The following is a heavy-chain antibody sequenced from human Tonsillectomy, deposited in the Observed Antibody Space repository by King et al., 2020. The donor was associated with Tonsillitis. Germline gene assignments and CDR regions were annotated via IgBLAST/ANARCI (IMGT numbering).Heavy chain of an antibody. CDR1: GFTFSSYA. J-gene: IGHJ4*02. CDR2: ISGSGGST. CDR3: AKGTLYDMLTGYYGGTNGHFDF. V-gene: IGHV3-23*04. Sequence: VQLVESGGGLVQPGGSLRLSCAASGFTFSSYAMSWVRQAPGKGLEWVSAISGSGGSTYYADSVKGRFTISRDNSKNTLYLQMNSLRAEDTAVYYCAKGTLYDMLTGYYGGTNGHFDFWGQGPLVTVSS. D-gene: IGHD3-9*01.